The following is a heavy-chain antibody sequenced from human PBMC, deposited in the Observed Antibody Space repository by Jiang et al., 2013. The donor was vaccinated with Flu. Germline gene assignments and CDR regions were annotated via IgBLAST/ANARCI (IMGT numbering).Heavy chain of an antibody. Sequence: SGAEVKKPGASVEVSCKTSGYTFTDYYIHWVRQAPGQGLEWMGWINPNRGGTIYAQQFQGRVTMTRETSISTVYMELRRLRSDDTAVYYCARVPPGYYYETSGGFDMWGPGTLVTVSS. CDR2: INPNRGGT. CDR1: GYTFTDYY. V-gene: IGHV1-2*02. D-gene: IGHD3-22*01. CDR3: ARVPPGYYYETSGGFDM. J-gene: IGHJ3*02.